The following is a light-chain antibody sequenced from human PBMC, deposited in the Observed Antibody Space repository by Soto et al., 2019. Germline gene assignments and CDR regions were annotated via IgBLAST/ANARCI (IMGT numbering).Light chain of an antibody. CDR1: QSVSSS. Sequence: EIVMTQSPATLSVSPGERATLSCWASQSVSSSLAWYQQKPGQAPRLLIYGASTRATGIPARFSGSGSGTVFTFNXSSLQXEDLAVYFCQQYNKWPLSFGGGTKVEI. CDR3: QQYNKWPLS. CDR2: GAS. V-gene: IGKV3-15*01. J-gene: IGKJ4*01.